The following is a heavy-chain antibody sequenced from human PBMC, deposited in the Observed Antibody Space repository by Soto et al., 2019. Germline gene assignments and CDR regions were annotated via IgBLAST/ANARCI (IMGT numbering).Heavy chain of an antibody. CDR1: GGTFTSYT. J-gene: IGHJ4*02. CDR3: ARVSSADNTDY. V-gene: IGHV1-69*02. Sequence: QVQLVQSGAEVKKPGSSVKVSCKASGGTFTSYTISWVRQAPGQGLEWMGRIIPILGIANYAQKFQGRVTITADKSTSTAYMELSSLRSEDTAVYYCARVSSADNTDYWGQGTLVTVSS. CDR2: IIPILGIA. D-gene: IGHD3-10*01.